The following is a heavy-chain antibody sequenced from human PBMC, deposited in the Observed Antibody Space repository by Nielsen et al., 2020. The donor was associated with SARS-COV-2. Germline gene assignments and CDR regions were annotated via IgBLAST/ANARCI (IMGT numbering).Heavy chain of an antibody. D-gene: IGHD1-26*01. CDR2: IYPGDSDT. V-gene: IGHV5-51*01. CDR3: ARRWYSSTTNWFDP. CDR1: GYSFTSYW. Sequence: GSLRLSCKGSGYSFTSYWIGWVRQMPGKGLEWMGIIYPGDSDTRYSPSFQGQVTISADKSISTAYLQWSSLKASDTAMYYCARRWYSSTTNWFDPWGQGTLVTVSS. J-gene: IGHJ5*02.